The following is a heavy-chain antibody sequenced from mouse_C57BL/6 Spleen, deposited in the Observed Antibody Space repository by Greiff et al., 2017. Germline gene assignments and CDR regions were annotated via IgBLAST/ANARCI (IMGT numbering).Heavy chain of an antibody. J-gene: IGHJ2*01. D-gene: IGHD2-5*01. CDR1: GYTFTSYW. CDR3: ARPSYSKTYFDY. CDR2: INPGNGGT. Sequence: VQLQQPGTELVKPGASVKLSCKASGYTFTSYWMHWVKQRPGQGLEWIGNINPGNGGTNYNEKFKSKATLTVDKSSSTAYMQLSSLTSEDSAVYYCARPSYSKTYFDYWGQGTTLTVSA. V-gene: IGHV1-53*01.